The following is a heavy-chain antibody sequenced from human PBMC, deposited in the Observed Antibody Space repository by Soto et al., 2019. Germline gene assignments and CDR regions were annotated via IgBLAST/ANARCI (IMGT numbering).Heavy chain of an antibody. Sequence: QVTLKESGPTLVRPTQTLTLTCTFSGLPLTTTGAGVGWLRQPPVKAPEWLALIYWDGDKRHSPPMQNRLTNTRDTSKNQVTLTMTSMDPVDTATYYCTHILRSYGLGTERGNSFDPWGQGILVTVSS. CDR1: GLPLTTTGAG. V-gene: IGHV2-5*02. D-gene: IGHD3-10*01. CDR2: IYWDGDK. J-gene: IGHJ5*02. CDR3: THILRSYGLGTERGNSFDP.